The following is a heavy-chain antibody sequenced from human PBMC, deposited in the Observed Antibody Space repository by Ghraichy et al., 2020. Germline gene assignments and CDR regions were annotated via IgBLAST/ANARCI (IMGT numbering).Heavy chain of an antibody. J-gene: IGHJ6*02. CDR3: ARKYYDFWSGYYEHYGMDV. D-gene: IGHD3-3*01. CDR1: GFTFSSYG. Sequence: GESLRLSCAASGFTFSSYGMHWVRQAPGKGLEWVAVISYDGSNKYYADSVKGRFTISRDNSKNTLYLQMNSLRAEDTAVYYCARKYYDFWSGYYEHYGMDVWGQGTTVTVSS. CDR2: ISYDGSNK. V-gene: IGHV3-30*03.